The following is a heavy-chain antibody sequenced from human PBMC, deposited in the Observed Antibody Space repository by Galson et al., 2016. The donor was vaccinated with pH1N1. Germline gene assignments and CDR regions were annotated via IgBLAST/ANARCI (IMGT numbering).Heavy chain of an antibody. D-gene: IGHD3-22*01. J-gene: IGHJ4*02. CDR2: ISNSGDST. Sequence: SLRLSCATSGFTFRTYAMHWARQAPGKGLEYVSGISNSGDSTYYANSVKGRFTISRDNSKNTLYLQMGSLRPEDMAVYYCTREDYYHSSGFGYWGQGTLVTVSS. V-gene: IGHV3-64*01. CDR3: TREDYYHSSGFGY. CDR1: GFTFRTYA.